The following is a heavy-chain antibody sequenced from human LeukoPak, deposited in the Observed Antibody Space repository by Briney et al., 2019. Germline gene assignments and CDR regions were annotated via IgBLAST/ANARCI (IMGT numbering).Heavy chain of an antibody. D-gene: IGHD2-2*01. CDR1: GYTFTGYY. J-gene: IGHJ6*03. CDR2: INPNSGGT. V-gene: IGHV1-2*04. Sequence: ASVKVSCKASGYTFTGYYMHWVRQAPGQGLEWMGWINPNSGGTNYAQKFQGWVTMTRDTSISTAYMELSRLRSDDTAVYYCARHVGYCSRTSCYTYLDVWGKGTTVTVSS. CDR3: ARHVGYCSRTSCYTYLDV.